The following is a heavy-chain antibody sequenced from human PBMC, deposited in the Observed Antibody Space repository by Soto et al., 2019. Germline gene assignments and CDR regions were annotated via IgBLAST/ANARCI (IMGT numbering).Heavy chain of an antibody. V-gene: IGHV4-31*03. D-gene: IGHD6-19*01. J-gene: IGHJ4*02. CDR3: ARVWLNLYFDY. Sequence: SETLSLTCTVSGGSISSGGYYWSWIRQHPGKGLEWIGYIYYSGSTYYNPSLKSRVTISVDTSKNQFSLKLSSVTAADTAVYYCARVWLNLYFDYWGQGTLVTVSS. CDR2: IYYSGST. CDR1: GGSISSGGYY.